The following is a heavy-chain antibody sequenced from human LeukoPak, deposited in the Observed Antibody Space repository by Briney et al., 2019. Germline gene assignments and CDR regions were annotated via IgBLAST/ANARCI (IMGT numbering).Heavy chain of an antibody. Sequence: GASVKVSCKASGGTFSSYAISWVRQAPGQRLEWMGWINAGNGNTKYSQKFQGRVTITRDTSASTAYMELSSLRSEDTAVYYCARDAYYYDSSGYYSPKNYFDYWGQGTLVTVSS. CDR2: INAGNGNT. CDR1: GGTFSSYA. D-gene: IGHD3-22*01. CDR3: ARDAYYYDSSGYYSPKNYFDY. V-gene: IGHV1-3*01. J-gene: IGHJ4*02.